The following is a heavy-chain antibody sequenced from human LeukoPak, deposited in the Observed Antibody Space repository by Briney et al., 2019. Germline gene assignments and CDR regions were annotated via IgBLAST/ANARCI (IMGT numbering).Heavy chain of an antibody. D-gene: IGHD3-10*01. J-gene: IGHJ6*02. Sequence: ASVKVSCKSSGYTFTSYDINWVRPATGQGLAWMGWMNPNSGNTGYPQKFQGRVTMTRNTSISTAYMELSSLRSEDTAVYYCARAQGYYYGSGSYYPYYYYYYGMDVWGQGTTVTVSS. V-gene: IGHV1-8*01. CDR2: MNPNSGNT. CDR3: ARAQGYYYGSGSYYPYYYYYYGMDV. CDR1: GYTFTSYD.